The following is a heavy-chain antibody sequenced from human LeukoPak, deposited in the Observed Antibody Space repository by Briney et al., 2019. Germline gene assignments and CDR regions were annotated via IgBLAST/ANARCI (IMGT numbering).Heavy chain of an antibody. Sequence: SETLSLTCTVSGGSISSYYWSWIRQPPGKGLEWIGYIYYSGSTNYNPSLKSRVTISVDTSKNQSSLELSSVTAADTAVYYCARVWIFGVVIRQFDPWGQGTLVTVSS. V-gene: IGHV4-59*01. J-gene: IGHJ5*02. CDR2: IYYSGST. D-gene: IGHD3-3*01. CDR1: GGSISSYY. CDR3: ARVWIFGVVIRQFDP.